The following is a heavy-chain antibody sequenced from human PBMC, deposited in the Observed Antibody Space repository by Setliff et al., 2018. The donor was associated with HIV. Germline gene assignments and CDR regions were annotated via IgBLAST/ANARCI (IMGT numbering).Heavy chain of an antibody. J-gene: IGHJ4*02. V-gene: IGHV1-69*10. D-gene: IGHD1-1*01. CDR3: ATRGRDLGFDY. CDR1: GGTFSSYA. CDR2: IIPMLGIT. Sequence: SVKVSCKAYGGTFSSYAITWVRQAPGQGLECMGGIIPMLGITNYAQRFQGRLTITADEYTGTAYMELSSLRSEDTAAYYCATRGRDLGFDYWGQGTLVTVSS.